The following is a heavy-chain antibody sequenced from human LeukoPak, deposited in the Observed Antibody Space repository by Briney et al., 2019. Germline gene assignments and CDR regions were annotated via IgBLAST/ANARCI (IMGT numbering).Heavy chain of an antibody. Sequence: SETLSLTCTVSGGSISSGGYYWSWIRQHPGKGLEWIGYIYYSGSTYYNPSLKSRVTISVDTSKNQFSLNLSSVTAADTAMYYCARDRSPEGYYDSSHWDYYHGMDVWGQGTTVTVSS. CDR3: ARDRSPEGYYDSSHWDYYHGMDV. CDR1: GGSISSGGYY. J-gene: IGHJ6*02. D-gene: IGHD3-22*01. CDR2: IYYSGST. V-gene: IGHV4-31*03.